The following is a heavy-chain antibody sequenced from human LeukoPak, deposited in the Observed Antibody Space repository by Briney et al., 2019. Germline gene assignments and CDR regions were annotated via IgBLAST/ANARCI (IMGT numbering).Heavy chain of an antibody. CDR1: GFTFSSYA. Sequence: GGSLRLSCAASGFTFSSYAVSWVRQAPGKGLEWVAVIWYDGSNKYYADSVKGRFTISRDNSKNTLYLQMNSLRAEDTAVYYCARDPREYSSGWYAYYFDYWGQGTLVTVSS. CDR2: IWYDGSNK. D-gene: IGHD6-19*01. V-gene: IGHV3-33*08. CDR3: ARDPREYSSGWYAYYFDY. J-gene: IGHJ4*02.